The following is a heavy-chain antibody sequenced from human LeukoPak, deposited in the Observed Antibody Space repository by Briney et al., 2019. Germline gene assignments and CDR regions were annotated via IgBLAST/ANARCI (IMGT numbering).Heavy chain of an antibody. V-gene: IGHV3-23*01. D-gene: IGHD4-23*01. CDR1: GFPFTSYG. J-gene: IGHJ4*02. CDR2: ISGSGGSP. Sequence: GGSLRLSCAASGFPFTSYGMSWVRQAPGKGLEWVSTISGSGGSPYYADSVKGRFTISRDNSNNTLYLQMNSLRAEDTAVYYCAKSGRGYGGNSLRFDYWGQGTLVIVSS. CDR3: AKSGRGYGGNSLRFDY.